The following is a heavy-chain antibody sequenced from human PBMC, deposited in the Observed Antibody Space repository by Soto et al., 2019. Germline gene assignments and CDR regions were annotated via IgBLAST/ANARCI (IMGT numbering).Heavy chain of an antibody. CDR2: ISSSSSTI. D-gene: IGHD4-17*01. J-gene: IGHJ6*02. CDR3: ARDHYGDYFSSYYGMDV. Sequence: GGSLRLSCAASGFTFSSYSMNWVRQAPGKGLEWVSYISSSSSTIYYADSVKGRFTISRDNAKNSLYLQMNSLRDEDTAVYYCARDHYGDYFSSYYGMDVWGQGTTVTVSS. CDR1: GFTFSSYS. V-gene: IGHV3-48*02.